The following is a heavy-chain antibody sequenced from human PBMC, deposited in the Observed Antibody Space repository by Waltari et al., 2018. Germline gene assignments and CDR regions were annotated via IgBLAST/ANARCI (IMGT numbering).Heavy chain of an antibody. D-gene: IGHD4-17*01. CDR3: ARDRRTVTFDY. CDR2: IYHSGST. Sequence: QVQLQESGPGLVKPSETLSLTCAVSGYSISSGYYWGWIRQPPGKGLEWIGSIYHSGSTYYNPSLKSRVTISVDTSKNQFSLKLSSVTAADTAVYYCARDRRTVTFDYWGQGTLVTVSS. J-gene: IGHJ4*02. V-gene: IGHV4-38-2*02. CDR1: GYSISSGYY.